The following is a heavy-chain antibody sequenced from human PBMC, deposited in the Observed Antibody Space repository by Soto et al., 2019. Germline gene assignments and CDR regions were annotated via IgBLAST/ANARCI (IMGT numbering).Heavy chain of an antibody. D-gene: IGHD6-13*01. Sequence: SVKVSCKASGGTCSSYAISWVRQAPGQGLGWMGGIIPIFGTANYAQKFQGRVTITADESTSTAYMELSSLRSEDTAVYYCARDGIAAAGYNWLDPWGKGPLVTVSS. CDR2: IIPIFGTA. CDR3: ARDGIAAAGYNWLDP. CDR1: GGTCSSYA. V-gene: IGHV1-69*13. J-gene: IGHJ5*02.